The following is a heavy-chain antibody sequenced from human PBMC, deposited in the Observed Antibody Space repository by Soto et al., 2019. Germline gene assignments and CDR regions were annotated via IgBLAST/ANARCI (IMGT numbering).Heavy chain of an antibody. CDR3: AKDLGLQSDRAHLFDC. CDR1: GFTFSSYG. J-gene: IGHJ4*02. D-gene: IGHD4-4*01. Sequence: GGSLRLSCAASGFTFSSYGMHWVRQAPGKGLEWVAVISYDGSNKYYADSVKGRFTISRDNSKNTLYLQMNSLRAEDTAVYYWAKDLGLQSDRAHLFDCWGQGTMVTVSS. V-gene: IGHV3-30*18. CDR2: ISYDGSNK.